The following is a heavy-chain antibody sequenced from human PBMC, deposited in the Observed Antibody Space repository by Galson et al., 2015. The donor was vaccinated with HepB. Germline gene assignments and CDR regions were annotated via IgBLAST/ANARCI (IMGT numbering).Heavy chain of an antibody. V-gene: IGHV6-1*01. Sequence: SPSDRVSSNSVAWYWIRQSPSSGLEGLGKVWDRCEWYSDYAEFVKSRITISPYTSKNQFSLQLNSVTPEGTAVYYCARDFYWDFDYWSQGSLVTVSS. CDR1: SDRVSSNSVA. CDR2: VWDRCEWYS. CDR3: ARDFYWDFDY. D-gene: IGHD2-8*02. J-gene: IGHJ4*02.